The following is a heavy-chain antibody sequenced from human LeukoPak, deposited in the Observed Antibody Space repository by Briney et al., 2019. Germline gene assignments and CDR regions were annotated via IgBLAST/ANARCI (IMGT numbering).Heavy chain of an antibody. CDR1: GGSISSGGYY. D-gene: IGHD2-15*01. CDR3: ARRYCSGGSCYPFDY. V-gene: IGHV4-31*03. J-gene: IGHJ4*02. CDR2: IYYSGST. Sequence: SETLSLTCTVSGGSISSGGYYWSWIRQHPGKGLEWIGYIYYSGSTYYNPSLKSRVTISVDTSKNQFSLKLSSVTAADTAVYYCARRYCSGGSCYPFDYWGQGTLVTVSS.